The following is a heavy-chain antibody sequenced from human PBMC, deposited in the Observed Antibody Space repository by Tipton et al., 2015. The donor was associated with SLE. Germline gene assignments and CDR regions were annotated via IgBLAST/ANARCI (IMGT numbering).Heavy chain of an antibody. D-gene: IGHD3-10*01. CDR1: GGSLSGYY. V-gene: IGHV4-34*01. J-gene: IGHJ4*02. CDR2: ISHGWST. CDR3: ARVADYGSGIYYNEVFFDY. Sequence: GLVKPSETLSLTCDVYGGSLSGYYWRWIRQPPGKGLEWIGQISHGWSTHYNPSLKSRVTMSIDTSKRQFSLKLSSVTAADTAIYFCARVADYGSGIYYNEVFFDYWGQGTLVTVSS.